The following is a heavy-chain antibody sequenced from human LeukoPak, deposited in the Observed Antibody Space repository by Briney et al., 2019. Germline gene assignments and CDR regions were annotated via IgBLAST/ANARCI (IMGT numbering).Heavy chain of an antibody. CDR1: GGSISSGDYY. CDR3: ARVTGGLMITFGGVMGSNFDY. J-gene: IGHJ4*02. V-gene: IGHV4-30-4*01. D-gene: IGHD3-16*01. CDR2: IYYSGST. Sequence: MASETLSLTCTVSGGSISSGDYYWSWIRQPPGKGLEWIGYIYYSGSTYYNPSLKSRVTISVDTSKNQFSLKLSSVTAADTAVYYCARVTGGLMITFGGVMGSNFDYWGQGTLVTVSS.